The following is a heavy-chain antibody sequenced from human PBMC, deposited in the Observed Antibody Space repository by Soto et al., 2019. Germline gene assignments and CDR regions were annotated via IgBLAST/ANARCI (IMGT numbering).Heavy chain of an antibody. J-gene: IGHJ3*02. V-gene: IGHV5-51*01. CDR3: ARAPYCSSTSCYGPALGAFDI. CDR2: IYPGDSDT. D-gene: IGHD2-2*01. CDR1: GYSFTSYW. Sequence: PGESLKISCKGSGYSFTSYWIGWVLQIPWKGLEWMGIIYPGDSDTRYSPSFQGQVTISADKSISTAYLQWSSLKASDTAMYYCARAPYCSSTSCYGPALGAFDIWGQGTMVTVSS.